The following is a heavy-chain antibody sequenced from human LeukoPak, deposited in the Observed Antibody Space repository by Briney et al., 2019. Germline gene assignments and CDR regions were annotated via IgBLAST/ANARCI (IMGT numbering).Heavy chain of an antibody. Sequence: GGSLRLSCAASGFTFSSYAMSWVRQAPGKGLEWVSAISGSGGSTYYADSVKGRFTISRDNSMNTLYLQMNSLRAEDTAVYYCAKLLGYYYDSSGYYGTFDYWGQGTLVTVSS. CDR3: AKLLGYYYDSSGYYGTFDY. CDR1: GFTFSSYA. D-gene: IGHD3-22*01. V-gene: IGHV3-23*01. CDR2: ISGSGGST. J-gene: IGHJ4*02.